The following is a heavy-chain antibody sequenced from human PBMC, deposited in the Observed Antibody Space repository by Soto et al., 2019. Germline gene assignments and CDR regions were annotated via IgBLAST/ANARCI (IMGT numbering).Heavy chain of an antibody. V-gene: IGHV3-11*06. J-gene: IGHJ4*02. D-gene: IGHD1-1*01. CDR1: GYTCSDYY. Sequence: GGSLRLSCAASGYTCSDYYVSWIRQAPGKGLEWVSYISSSSSYTNYADSVKGRFTISRDNAKNALYLQMNSLRAEDTAVYYCARDGKRQPFDYWGQGTLVTVSS. CDR3: ARDGKRQPFDY. CDR2: ISSSSSYT.